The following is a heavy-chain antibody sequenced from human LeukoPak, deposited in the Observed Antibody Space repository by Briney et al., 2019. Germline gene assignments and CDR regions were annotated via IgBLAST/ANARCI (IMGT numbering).Heavy chain of an antibody. J-gene: IGHJ4*02. CDR1: GFTFSSYS. D-gene: IGHD3-22*01. CDR2: ISSSSTTI. CDR3: AKEVITMIVD. V-gene: IGHV3-48*01. Sequence: GGSLRLSCAASGFTFSSYSMMWVRQAPGKGLEWVSYISSSSTTIHYADSVKGRFTISRDNAKNSVYLQMNSLRAEDTAVYYCAKEVITMIVDWGQGTLVTVSS.